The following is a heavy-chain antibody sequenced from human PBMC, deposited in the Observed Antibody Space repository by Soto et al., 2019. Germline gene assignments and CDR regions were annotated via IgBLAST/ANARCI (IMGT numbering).Heavy chain of an antibody. D-gene: IGHD3-22*01. J-gene: IGHJ4*02. CDR1: GFTFSGSA. CDR3: TTDRGYYDSSGYYY. V-gene: IGHV3-15*07. CDR2: T. Sequence: PGGSLRLSCAASGFTFSGSAMHWVRQASGTTDYAAPVKGRFTISRDDSKNTLYLQMNSLKTEDTAVYYCTTDRGYYDSSGYYYWGQGTQVTVSS.